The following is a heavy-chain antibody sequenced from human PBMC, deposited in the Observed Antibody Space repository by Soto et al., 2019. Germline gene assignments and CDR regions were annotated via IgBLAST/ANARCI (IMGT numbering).Heavy chain of an antibody. CDR2: MNPNSGNT. J-gene: IGHJ4*02. CDR3: ARGAGNVQLRNYYFDY. V-gene: IGHV1-8*01. CDR1: GYTFTSYD. Sequence: ASVKVSCKASGYTFTSYDINWVRQATGQGLEWMGWMNPNSGNTGYAQKFQGRVTMTRNTSISTAYMELSSLRSEDTAVYYCARGAGNVQLRNYYFDYWGQGTLVTVSS. D-gene: IGHD1-26*01.